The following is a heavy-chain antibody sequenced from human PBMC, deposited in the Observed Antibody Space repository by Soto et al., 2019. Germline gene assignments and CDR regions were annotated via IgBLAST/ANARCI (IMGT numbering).Heavy chain of an antibody. Sequence: QLQLQESGPGLVKPSETLSLTCTVSGGSISSSSYYWGWIRQPPGKGLEWIGSIYYSGSTYYNPSLKSRVTISVDPSKNQFALKLSSVTAADTAVYYCARRNSIAVAGGGFDYWGQGTLVTVSS. V-gene: IGHV4-39*01. CDR1: GGSISSSSYY. J-gene: IGHJ4*02. CDR3: ARRNSIAVAGGGFDY. CDR2: IYYSGST. D-gene: IGHD6-19*01.